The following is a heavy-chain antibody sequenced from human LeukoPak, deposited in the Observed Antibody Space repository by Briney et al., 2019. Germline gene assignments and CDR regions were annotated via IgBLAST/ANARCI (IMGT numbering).Heavy chain of an antibody. D-gene: IGHD1-26*01. V-gene: IGHV1-2*02. CDR1: GYTFTGYY. CDR3: ARWRNGVGATFPVDY. J-gene: IGHJ4*02. Sequence: ASVKVSCKASGYTFTGYYMHWVRQAPGQGLEWMGWINPNSGGTNYAQKFQGRVTMTRDTSISTAYMELSRLRSDDTAVYYCARWRNGVGATFPVDYWGQGTLVTVSS. CDR2: INPNSGGT.